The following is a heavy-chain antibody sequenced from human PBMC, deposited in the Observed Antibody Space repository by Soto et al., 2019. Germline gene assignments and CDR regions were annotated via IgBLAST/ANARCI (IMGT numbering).Heavy chain of an antibody. J-gene: IGHJ5*02. V-gene: IGHV3-7*03. D-gene: IGHD3-10*01. CDR1: GFTFSGYW. CDR2: IKEDGSEK. CDR3: ARPLYGSGSVWFDP. Sequence: GGSLRLSCSASGFTFSGYWMTWVRQAPGKGLEWVANIKEDGSEKYYVDSVKGRFTISRDNPKNSLYLQMNSPRADDTAVYYCARPLYGSGSVWFDPWGQGTLVTVSS.